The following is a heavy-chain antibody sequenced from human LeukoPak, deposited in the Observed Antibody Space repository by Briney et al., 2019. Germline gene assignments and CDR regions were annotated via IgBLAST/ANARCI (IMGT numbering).Heavy chain of an antibody. CDR1: GYTFTSYY. D-gene: IGHD3-22*01. J-gene: IGHJ4*02. CDR2: INPSGGST. Sequence: GASVKVSCKASGYTFTSYYMHWVRQAPGQGLEWMGIINPSGGSTSYAQKFQGRVTMTRDMSTSTVYMELSSLRSEDTAVYYCARGGSYYDSSGSRGFDYWGQGTLVTVSS. CDR3: ARGGSYYDSSGSRGFDY. V-gene: IGHV1-46*01.